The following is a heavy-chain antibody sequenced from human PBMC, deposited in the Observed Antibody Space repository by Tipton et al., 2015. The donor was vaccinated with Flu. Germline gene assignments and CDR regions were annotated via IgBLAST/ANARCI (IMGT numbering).Heavy chain of an antibody. CDR2: ISYDGSTK. CDR1: GFTLSRYA. J-gene: IGHJ3*02. D-gene: IGHD1-1*01. V-gene: IGHV3-30*04. CDR3: ARPAAGWNNAFDI. Sequence: SLRLSCAASGFTLSRYAIHWVRQAPGKGLEWVAAISYDGSTKYYADSVKGRFTISRDISKDTLYVQVNSLRAEDTPVYYCARPAAGWNNAFDIWGQGTMVTVSS.